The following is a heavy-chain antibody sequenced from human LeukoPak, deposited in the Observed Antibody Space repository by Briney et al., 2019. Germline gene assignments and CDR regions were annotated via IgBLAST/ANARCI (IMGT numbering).Heavy chain of an antibody. V-gene: IGHV6-1*01. CDR3: ARGWGNFDY. CDR2: TDYRSKWYN. J-gene: IGHJ4*02. D-gene: IGHD3-16*01. Sequence: SQTLSLTCAISGDSVSSNTVTWNWIRQSPSKGLEWLGRTDYRSKWYNDYAVSVRSRITIDADTSTNQFSLQLNSVTPEDTAVYYCARGWGNFDYWGQGALVTVSS. CDR1: GDSVSSNTVT.